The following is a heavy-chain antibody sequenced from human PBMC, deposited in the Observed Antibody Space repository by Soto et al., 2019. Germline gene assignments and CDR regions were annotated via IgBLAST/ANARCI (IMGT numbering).Heavy chain of an antibody. Sequence: EASVKVSCKASGGTFSSYTISWVRQAPGQGLEWMGRIIPILGIANYAQKFQGRVTITADKSTSTAYMELSSLRSEDTAVYYCARHKGSIAARKDFDDWGQGTLVTVPS. V-gene: IGHV1-69*02. J-gene: IGHJ4*02. CDR1: GGTFSSYT. CDR2: IIPILGIA. CDR3: ARHKGSIAARKDFDD. D-gene: IGHD6-6*01.